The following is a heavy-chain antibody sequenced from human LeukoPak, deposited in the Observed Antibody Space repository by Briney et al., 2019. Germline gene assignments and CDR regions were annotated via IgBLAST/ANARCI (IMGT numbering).Heavy chain of an antibody. D-gene: IGHD3-22*01. CDR1: GGSISSGGYY. V-gene: IGHV4-39*01. CDR2: IYYSGST. CDR3: ARRRHYYDSSGYTD. Sequence: SETLSLTCTVSGGSISSGGYYWSWIRQPPGKGLEWIGSIYYSGSTYYNPSLKSRVTISVDTSKNQFSLKLSSVTAADTAVYYCARRRHYYDSSGYTDWGQGTLVTVSS. J-gene: IGHJ4*02.